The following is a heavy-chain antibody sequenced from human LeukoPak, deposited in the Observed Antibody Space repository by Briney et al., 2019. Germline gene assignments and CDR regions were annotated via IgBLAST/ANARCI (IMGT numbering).Heavy chain of an antibody. CDR2: IKQDGSEK. J-gene: IGHJ3*02. V-gene: IGHV3-7*01. D-gene: IGHD5-18*01. CDR3: ARVLHASGYSFPFDI. Sequence: PGGALTLSCAASGFTFSTYWMSWARQAPGKRPEWVAYIKQDGSEKDYVDSVKGRFTISRDNAKNSLYLQMNSLRAEDTAVYYCARVLHASGYSFPFDIWGQGTMVTVSS. CDR1: GFTFSTYW.